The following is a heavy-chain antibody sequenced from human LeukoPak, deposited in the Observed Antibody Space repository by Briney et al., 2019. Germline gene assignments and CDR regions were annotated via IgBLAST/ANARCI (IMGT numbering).Heavy chain of an antibody. CDR2: ISTSSTYI. D-gene: IGHD3-10*01. J-gene: IGHJ4*02. V-gene: IGHV3-21*01. CDR1: GSPFSTNS. Sequence: GGSLRLSCAASGSPFSTNSMNWVRQAPGKGLEWVSSISTSSTYIFYADSVQGRFTISRDNAKNSLYLQMNSLRAEDTAVYYCARAQHYDGSGSFYYFDYWGQGALVTVSS. CDR3: ARAQHYDGSGSFYYFDY.